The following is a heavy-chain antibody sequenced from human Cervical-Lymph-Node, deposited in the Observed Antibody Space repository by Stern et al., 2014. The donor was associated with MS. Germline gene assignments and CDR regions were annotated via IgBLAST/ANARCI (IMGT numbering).Heavy chain of an antibody. V-gene: IGHV1-46*03. CDR2: INPSGGST. CDR1: GYIFTNYY. J-gene: IGHJ4*02. Sequence: VQLVESGAGVRKPGASVKVSCKASGYIFTNYYMHWVRQAPGQGLQWMGIINPSGGSTTYTQTFQGRVTVTRDTSTSTVYMELSSLRSEDTAVYYCSRADREYSSAYYFDYWGQGTLVTVSS. D-gene: IGHD3-16*01. CDR3: SRADREYSSAYYFDY.